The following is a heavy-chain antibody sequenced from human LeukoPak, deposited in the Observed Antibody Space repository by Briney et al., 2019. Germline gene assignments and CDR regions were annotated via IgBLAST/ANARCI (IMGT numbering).Heavy chain of an antibody. CDR3: ARGASRSFDY. CDR1: GYTFTTYD. Sequence: ASVKVSCKASGYTFTTYDINWVRQAPGQGLEWMGWMNPNSGNTGYAQKFQGRVSITRNTSIRTAYMELSSLRSDDTAVYYCARGASRSFDYWGQGTLVTVSS. J-gene: IGHJ4*02. CDR2: MNPNSGNT. V-gene: IGHV1-8*03.